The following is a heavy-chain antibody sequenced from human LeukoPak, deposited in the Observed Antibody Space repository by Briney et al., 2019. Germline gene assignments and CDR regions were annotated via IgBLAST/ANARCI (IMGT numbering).Heavy chain of an antibody. V-gene: IGHV1-18*01. D-gene: IGHD3-10*01. CDR3: ARGRRWFGELLSILYMDV. Sequence: ASVKVSCKASGYTFTSYGISWVRQAPGQGLEWMGWISAYNGNTNYAQKLQGRVTMTTDTSTSTAYMELRSLRSDDTAVYYCARGRRWFGELLSILYMDVWGKGTTVTISS. J-gene: IGHJ6*03. CDR2: ISAYNGNT. CDR1: GYTFTSYG.